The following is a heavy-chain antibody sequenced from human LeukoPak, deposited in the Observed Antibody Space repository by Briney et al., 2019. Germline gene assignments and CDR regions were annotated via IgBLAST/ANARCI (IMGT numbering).Heavy chain of an antibody. CDR1: GGTFSSYA. CDR2: IIPTFGTA. V-gene: IGHV1-69*05. D-gene: IGHD3-22*01. Sequence: SVKVSCKASGGTFSSYAISWVRQAPGQGLEWMGGIIPTFGTANYAQKFQGRVTITTDESTSTAYMELSSLRSEDTAVYYCARGHLYYYDSSGYYYPYYFDYWGQGTLVTVSS. J-gene: IGHJ4*02. CDR3: ARGHLYYYDSSGYYYPYYFDY.